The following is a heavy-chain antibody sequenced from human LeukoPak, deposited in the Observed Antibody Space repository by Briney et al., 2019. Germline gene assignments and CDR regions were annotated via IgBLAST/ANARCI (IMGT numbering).Heavy chain of an antibody. Sequence: ASVYVSCKASGYTFTSYGISWVRQAPGQGLEWMGWISAYNGNTNYAQKVQGRVTMTTDTSTNTAYMELRSLRSDDTAVYYCARASYYYGSGSYYRGWGQGTLVTVSS. V-gene: IGHV1-18*01. CDR1: GYTFTSYG. D-gene: IGHD3-10*01. CDR2: ISAYNGNT. J-gene: IGHJ4*02. CDR3: ARASYYYGSGSYYRG.